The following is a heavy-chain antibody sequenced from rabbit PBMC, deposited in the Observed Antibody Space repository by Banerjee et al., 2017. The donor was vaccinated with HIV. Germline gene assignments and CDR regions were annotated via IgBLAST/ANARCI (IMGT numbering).Heavy chain of an antibody. CDR1: GFDFSSYG. CDR3: ARDLAGVIGWNFNL. CDR2: INTSSGNT. V-gene: IGHV1S40*01. D-gene: IGHD4-1*01. Sequence: QSLEESGGDLVKPGASLKLSCTASGFDFSSYGISWVRQAPGKGLEWIACINTSSGNTVYASWAKGRVTISKTSSTTVTLQMTSLTAADTATYFCARDLAGVIGWNFNLWGPGTLVTVS. J-gene: IGHJ4*01.